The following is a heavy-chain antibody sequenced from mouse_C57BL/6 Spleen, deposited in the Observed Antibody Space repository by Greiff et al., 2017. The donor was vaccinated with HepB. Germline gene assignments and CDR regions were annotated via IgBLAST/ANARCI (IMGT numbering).Heavy chain of an antibody. CDR1: GYTFTSYT. J-gene: IGHJ1*03. D-gene: IGHD1-1*01. CDR3: ARCGILRGYFDV. Sequence: QVQLKESGAELARPGASVKMSCKASGYTFTSYTMHWVKQRPGQGLEWIGYINPSSGYTKYNQKFKDKATLTADKSSSTAYMQLSSLTSEDSAVYYCARCGILRGYFDVWGTGTTVTVSS. V-gene: IGHV1-4*01. CDR2: INPSSGYT.